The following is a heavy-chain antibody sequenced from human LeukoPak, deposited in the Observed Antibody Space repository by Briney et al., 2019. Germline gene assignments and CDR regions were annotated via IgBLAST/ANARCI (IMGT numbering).Heavy chain of an antibody. CDR2: ISYDGSNK. CDR1: GFTFSSYG. D-gene: IGHD3-22*01. CDR3: AKDLFYDSSGYSEDY. Sequence: GGSLRLSRAASGFTFSSYGMHWVRQAPGKGLEWVAVISYDGSNKYYADSVKGRFTISRDNSKNTLYLQMNSLRAEDTAVYYCAKDLFYDSSGYSEDYWGQGTLVTVSS. J-gene: IGHJ4*02. V-gene: IGHV3-30*18.